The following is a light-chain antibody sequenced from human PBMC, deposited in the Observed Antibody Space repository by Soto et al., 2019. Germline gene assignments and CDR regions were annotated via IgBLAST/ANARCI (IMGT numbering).Light chain of an antibody. CDR3: SSYTSSSIDYV. J-gene: IGLJ1*01. CDR1: SSDVGGYNY. Sequence: QSALTQPASVSGSPGQSITIACTGTSSDVGGYNYVSWYQQHPGKAPKLMIYEVSNRPSGVSNRFSGSKSGNTASLTISGLQREDEADYYCSSYTSSSIDYVFGTGTKLTVL. CDR2: EVS. V-gene: IGLV2-14*01.